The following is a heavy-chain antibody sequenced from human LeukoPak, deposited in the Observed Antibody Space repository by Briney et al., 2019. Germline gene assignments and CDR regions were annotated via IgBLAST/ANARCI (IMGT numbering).Heavy chain of an antibody. CDR3: ARSLVVPAAIGSYYFDY. Sequence: SETLSLTCAVSGYSISIGYYWGWIRQPPGKGLEWIGSIYHSGSTYYNPSLKSRVTISVDTSKNQFSLKLSSVTAADTAVYYCARSLVVPAAIGSYYFDYWGQGTLVTVSS. CDR1: GYSISIGYY. J-gene: IGHJ4*02. CDR2: IYHSGST. D-gene: IGHD2-2*01. V-gene: IGHV4-38-2*01.